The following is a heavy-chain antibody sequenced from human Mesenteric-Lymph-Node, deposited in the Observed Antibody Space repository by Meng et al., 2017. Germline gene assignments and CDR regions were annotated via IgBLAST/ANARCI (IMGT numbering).Heavy chain of an antibody. Sequence: SETLSLTCTVSGGPISRYYWSWTRQPAGKGLEWIGRIYSSGSTNYNPSLKSRVTMSVDTSKNHFSLNLNSVTAADTAVYYCARTIAAAGIMDYFDSWGQGTLVTVSS. CDR2: IYSSGST. CDR1: GGPISRYY. V-gene: IGHV4-4*07. J-gene: IGHJ4*02. CDR3: ARTIAAAGIMDYFDS. D-gene: IGHD6-13*01.